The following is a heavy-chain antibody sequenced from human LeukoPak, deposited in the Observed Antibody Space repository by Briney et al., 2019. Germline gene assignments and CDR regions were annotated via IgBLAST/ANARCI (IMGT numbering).Heavy chain of an antibody. CDR2: IYSGGST. J-gene: IGHJ4*02. CDR1: GFTVSSNY. V-gene: IGHV3-66*01. D-gene: IGHD3-10*01. Sequence: GGSLRLSCAASGFTVSSNYMSWVRQAPGKGLEWVSVIYSGGSTYYADSVKGRFTISRDNSKNTLYLQMNSLRAEDTAVYYCARDLWNYYGSGSYSRGDYWGQGTLVTVSS. CDR3: ARDLWNYYGSGSYSRGDY.